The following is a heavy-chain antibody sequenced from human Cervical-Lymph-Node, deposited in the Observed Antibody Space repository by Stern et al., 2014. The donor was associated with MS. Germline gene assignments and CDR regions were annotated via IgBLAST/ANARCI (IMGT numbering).Heavy chain of an antibody. CDR3: ASVGATTDYYGMDV. CDR2: IYYSGST. D-gene: IGHD1-26*01. CDR1: GGSVSSGSYY. V-gene: IGHV4-61*01. Sequence: VQLVESGPGLVKPSETLSLTCTVSGGSVSSGSYYWSWIRQPPGKGLEWIGYIYYSGSTNYNPSRKSRVTISVDTSKNQFSLKLSSVTAADAAVYYCASVGATTDYYGMDVWGQGTTVTVSS. J-gene: IGHJ6*02.